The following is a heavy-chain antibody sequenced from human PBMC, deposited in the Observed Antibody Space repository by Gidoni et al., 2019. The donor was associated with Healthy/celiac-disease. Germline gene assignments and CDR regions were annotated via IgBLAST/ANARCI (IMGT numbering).Heavy chain of an antibody. V-gene: IGHV3-33*01. D-gene: IGHD4-17*01. Sequence: GGGVVQPGRSLRLSCAASGFTFSSYGMHWVRQAPGKGLEWVAVIWYDGSNKYYADSVKGRFTISRDNSKNTLYLQMNSLRAEDTAVYYCARDSRDYGDPFDYWGQGTLVTVSS. J-gene: IGHJ4*02. CDR2: IWYDGSNK. CDR1: GFTFSSYG. CDR3: ARDSRDYGDPFDY.